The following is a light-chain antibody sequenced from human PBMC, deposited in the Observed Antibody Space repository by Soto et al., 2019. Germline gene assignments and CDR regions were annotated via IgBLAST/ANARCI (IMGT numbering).Light chain of an antibody. CDR1: SSXVGGYNY. Sequence: QSVLXQPPSAXGSPGXSXXXSXXGTSSXVGGYNYVSWYQQHPGKAPKLXXXXVSKRPSGVPDRFSGSKSGXTASLTVSGLQAEDETDYYCSSYAASNNLGVFGGGTKLTVL. CDR3: SSYAASNNLGV. CDR2: XVS. J-gene: IGLJ2*01. V-gene: IGLV2-8*01.